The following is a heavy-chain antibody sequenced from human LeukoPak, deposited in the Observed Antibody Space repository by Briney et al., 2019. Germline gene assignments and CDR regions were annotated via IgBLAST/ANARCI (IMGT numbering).Heavy chain of an antibody. V-gene: IGHV4-34*01. CDR1: GGSFSGYY. Sequence: PSETLSLTCAVYGGSFSGYYWSWIRQPPGKGLEWIGEINHSGSTTYNPSLKSRVTTSVDTSKNQFSLKLSSVTAADTAVYYCARLLPAYYDNSGYYHDYWGQGTLVTVSS. CDR3: ARLLPAYYDNSGYYHDY. J-gene: IGHJ4*02. D-gene: IGHD3-22*01. CDR2: INHSGST.